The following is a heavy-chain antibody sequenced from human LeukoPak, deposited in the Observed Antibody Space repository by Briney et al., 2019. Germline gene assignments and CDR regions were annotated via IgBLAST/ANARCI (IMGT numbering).Heavy chain of an antibody. CDR2: IYSGGTT. Sequence: GGSLRLSCAASGFTFSSYWMSWVRQAPGKGLEWVSVIYSGGTTYYADSVKGRFTISRDNSKNTLYLQMNSLRADDTAVYYCARGTIGVAGTLDFWGQGTLVTVSS. V-gene: IGHV3-53*01. J-gene: IGHJ4*02. D-gene: IGHD6-19*01. CDR3: ARGTIGVAGTLDF. CDR1: GFTFSSYW.